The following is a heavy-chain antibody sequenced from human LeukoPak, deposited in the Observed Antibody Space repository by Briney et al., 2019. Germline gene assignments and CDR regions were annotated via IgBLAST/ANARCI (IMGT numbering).Heavy chain of an antibody. CDR3: ARVGALSSSWLLY. CDR1: GFTFNSYW. D-gene: IGHD6-13*01. Sequence: GGSLRLSCAASGFTFNSYWMNWVRQAPGKGLEWVANINLDGSEKYYVDSVKGRFTISRDNAKNSLYLQMNSLRAEDTAVYFCARVGALSSSWLLYWGQGTLVTVSS. V-gene: IGHV3-7*01. CDR2: INLDGSEK. J-gene: IGHJ4*02.